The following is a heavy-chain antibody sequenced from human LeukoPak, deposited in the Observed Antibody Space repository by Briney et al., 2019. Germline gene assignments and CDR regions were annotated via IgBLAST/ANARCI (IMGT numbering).Heavy chain of an antibody. V-gene: IGHV4-4*07. CDR1: GISINPNY. D-gene: IGHD7-27*01. J-gene: IGHJ4*02. CDR2: IIYTTGST. CDR3: MRDGPSWGLL. Sequence: SETLSLTCTVSGISINPNYWTWIRQPAGKGLEWIGRIIYTTGSTNYNPSLNSRVTMSVDTSKNQISLKLTYVTAADTAMYYCMRDGPSWGLLWGLGTLVTVSS.